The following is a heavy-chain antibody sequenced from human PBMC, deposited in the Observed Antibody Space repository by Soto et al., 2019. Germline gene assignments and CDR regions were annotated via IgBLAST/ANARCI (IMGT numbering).Heavy chain of an antibody. D-gene: IGHD3-10*01. V-gene: IGHV4-59*08. CDR1: GGSISSYY. CDR2: IYYSGST. Sequence: PSETLSLTCTVSGGSISSYYWSWIRQPPGKGLERIGYIYYSGSTNYNPSLKSRVTISVDTSKNQFSLKLSSVTAADTAVYYCARLSAGQLWFGESPLYYFDYWGQGTLVTVSS. J-gene: IGHJ4*02. CDR3: ARLSAGQLWFGESPLYYFDY.